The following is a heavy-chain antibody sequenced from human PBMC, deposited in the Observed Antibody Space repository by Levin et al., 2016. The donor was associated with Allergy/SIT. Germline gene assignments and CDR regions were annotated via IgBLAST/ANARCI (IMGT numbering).Heavy chain of an antibody. D-gene: IGHD6-13*01. CDR3: ARQKHSSSGYYFDY. CDR2: IDPSDSYT. V-gene: IGHV5-10-1*01. Sequence: VRQMPGKGLEWMGRIDPSDSYTNYSPSFQGHVTISADKSISTAYLQWSSLKASDTAMYYCARQKHSSSGYYFDYWGQGTLVTVSS. J-gene: IGHJ4*02.